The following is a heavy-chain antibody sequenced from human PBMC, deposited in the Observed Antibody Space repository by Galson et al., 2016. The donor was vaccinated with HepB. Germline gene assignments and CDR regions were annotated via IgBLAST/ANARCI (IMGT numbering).Heavy chain of an antibody. CDR1: GFTFSNYP. D-gene: IGHD3-3*01. CDR3: VKGSRLRFLEWSWGYFDD. CDR2: ISSNVGTT. J-gene: IGHJ4*02. Sequence: SLRLSCAASGFTFSNYPMHWVRQDPGTGLEYVAAISSNVGTTYYADSVKRSFTITRDNSKNTLYLRLSSLRAEDSAVYYCVKGSRLRFLEWSWGYFDDWGQGTLVTVSS. V-gene: IGHV3-64D*06.